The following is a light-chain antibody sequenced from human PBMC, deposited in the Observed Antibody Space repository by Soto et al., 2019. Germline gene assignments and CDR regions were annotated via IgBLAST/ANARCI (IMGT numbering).Light chain of an antibody. CDR1: QSVSSNY. Sequence: EIVLTQAPGTLSLSPGERATLSCRASQSVSSNYLAWYQQKPGQAPRLLIYGASSRASGIPDRFRGSWSGTDFTLTISRLEPEDFVVYYCQQYGSSPLTFGGGTKVDIK. CDR3: QQYGSSPLT. V-gene: IGKV3-20*01. CDR2: GAS. J-gene: IGKJ4*01.